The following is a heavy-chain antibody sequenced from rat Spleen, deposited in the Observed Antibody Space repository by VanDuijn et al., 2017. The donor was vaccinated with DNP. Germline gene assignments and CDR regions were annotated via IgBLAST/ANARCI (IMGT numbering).Heavy chain of an antibody. CDR3: ARCNSGCPAVDA. CDR1: GFTFSNYY. Sequence: EVQLVESGGGLVQPGRSIKLSCATSGFTFSNYYMAWVRQAPAKGLEWVASISTSGSRTYYPDSVKGRFTISRDDAKSTLYLEMNSLRSEDMATYYCARCNSGCPAVDAWGQGTSVTVSS. D-gene: IGHD4-4*01. CDR2: ISTSGSRT. J-gene: IGHJ4*01. V-gene: IGHV5-25*01.